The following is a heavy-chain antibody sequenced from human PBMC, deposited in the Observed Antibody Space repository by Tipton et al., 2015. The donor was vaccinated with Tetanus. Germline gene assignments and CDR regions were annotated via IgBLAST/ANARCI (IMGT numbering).Heavy chain of an antibody. D-gene: IGHD2/OR15-2a*01. V-gene: IGHV3-7*01. CDR3: ARALVTVPCEDV. J-gene: IGHJ6*04. Sequence: SLRLSFAASGFTFSSYWMHWVRQAPGKGLEWVADIKKDGSKEYYVDSVRGRFTISRDNARSSLFLQMNSLRAEDTAVYYCARALVTVPCEDVWGKGTAVTFSS. CDR2: IKKDGSKE. CDR1: GFTFSSYW.